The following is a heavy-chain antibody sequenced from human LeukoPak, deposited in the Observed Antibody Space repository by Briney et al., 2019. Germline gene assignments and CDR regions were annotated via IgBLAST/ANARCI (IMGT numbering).Heavy chain of an antibody. D-gene: IGHD4-23*01. V-gene: IGHV3-23*01. CDR1: GFTFSSYA. Sequence: GGSLRLSCAASGFTFSSYAMSWVRQAPGKGLEWVSGISGSGVSTYHADSVKGRFTISRDNSKNTLFLQLYSLRAEDTALYFCAKDLNNSPYWGQGTLVTVSS. J-gene: IGHJ4*02. CDR2: ISGSGVST. CDR3: AKDLNNSPY.